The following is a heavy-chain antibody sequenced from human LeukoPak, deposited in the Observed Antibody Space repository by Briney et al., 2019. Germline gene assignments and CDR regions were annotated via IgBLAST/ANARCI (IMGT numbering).Heavy chain of an antibody. D-gene: IGHD3-9*01. Sequence: GESLRLSCAASGFTFSSYGMHWVRQAPGKGLEWVAFIRYDRSDKYYTDSVKGRFTISRDNSKNTLYLQMNSLRAEDTAIYYCAKLQLYYDILTGPLVDYWGQGTLVTVSS. CDR2: IRYDRSDK. V-gene: IGHV3-30*02. CDR1: GFTFSSYG. CDR3: AKLQLYYDILTGPLVDY. J-gene: IGHJ4*02.